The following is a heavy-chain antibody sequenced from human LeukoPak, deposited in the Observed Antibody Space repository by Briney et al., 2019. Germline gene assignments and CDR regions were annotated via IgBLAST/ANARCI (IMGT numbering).Heavy chain of an antibody. CDR3: ARRGLGTTPYFDY. CDR1: GGSMSSSNYY. Sequence: TETLSLTCIVSGGSMSSSNYYWGWIRQPPGRGLEWIGSIHYSGSTYYNPSLKSRVTISVDTSKHQFSLKLSSVRAADTAVYYCARRGLGTTPYFDYWGQGTLVTVSS. J-gene: IGHJ4*02. CDR2: IHYSGST. D-gene: IGHD4-17*01. V-gene: IGHV4-39*01.